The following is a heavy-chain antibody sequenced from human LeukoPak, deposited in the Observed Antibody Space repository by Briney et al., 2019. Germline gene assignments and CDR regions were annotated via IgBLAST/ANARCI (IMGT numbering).Heavy chain of an antibody. J-gene: IGHJ6*03. CDR2: IYTSGST. CDR3: ARDSPPYYYYMDV. V-gene: IGHV4-4*07. CDR1: GGSISSYY. Sequence: SETLSLTCAVSGGSISSYYWSWMRQPAGKGLEWIGRIYTSGSTNYNPSLKSRVTMSVDTFKNQFSLKLSSVTAADTAVYYCARDSPPYYYYMDVWGKGTTVTVS.